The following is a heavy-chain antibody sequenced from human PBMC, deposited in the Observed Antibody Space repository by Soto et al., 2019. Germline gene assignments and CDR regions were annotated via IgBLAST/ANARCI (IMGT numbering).Heavy chain of an antibody. J-gene: IGHJ6*02. CDR1: GFTFSDHY. Sequence: EVQLVESGGGLVQPGGSLRLSCAASGFTFSDHYMDWVRQAPGKGLEWVGRTRNKANSYTTEYAASVQGRFAISRDDSQNSLYLQMTSLKTDDTAVYYCARGGYCSTASCHSDYYGMDVWGRGTTVTVSS. CDR3: ARGGYCSTASCHSDYYGMDV. CDR2: TRNKANSYTT. V-gene: IGHV3-72*01. D-gene: IGHD2-2*01.